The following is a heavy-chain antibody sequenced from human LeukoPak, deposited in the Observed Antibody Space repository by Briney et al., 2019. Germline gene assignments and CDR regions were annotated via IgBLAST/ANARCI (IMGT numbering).Heavy chain of an antibody. CDR3: ARGQQLWLDY. CDR1: GYTFTGYY. CDR2: ISAYNGNT. D-gene: IGHD5-18*01. Sequence: ASVKVSCKASGYTFTGYYMHWMRQAPGQGLEWMGWISAYNGNTNYAQKLQGRVTMTTDTSTSTAYMELRSLRSDDTAVYYCARGQQLWLDYWGQGTLVTVSS. J-gene: IGHJ4*02. V-gene: IGHV1-18*04.